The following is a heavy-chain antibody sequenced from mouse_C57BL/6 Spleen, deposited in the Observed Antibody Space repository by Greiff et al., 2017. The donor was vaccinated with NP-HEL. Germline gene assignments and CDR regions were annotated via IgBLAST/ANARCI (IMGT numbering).Heavy chain of an antibody. CDR2: IHPNSGST. D-gene: IGHD1-1*01. CDR3: ANNYYGSSLWYFDV. CDR1: GYTFTSYW. Sequence: VQLQQSGAELVKPGASVKLSCKASGYTFTSYWMHWVKQRPGQGLEWIGMIHPNSGSTNYNAKCKSKATLTVDKSSSTAYMQLSSLTSEDSAVYYCANNYYGSSLWYFDVWGTGTTVTVSS. V-gene: IGHV1-64*01. J-gene: IGHJ1*03.